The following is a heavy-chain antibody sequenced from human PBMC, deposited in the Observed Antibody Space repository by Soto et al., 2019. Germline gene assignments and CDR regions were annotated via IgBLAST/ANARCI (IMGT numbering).Heavy chain of an antibody. V-gene: IGHV1-18*01. CDR3: ARGVVEVAAARFRYCNL. Sequence: QVQLVQSGTEVKKPGASVKVSCRASGYTFTGYGISWVRQAPGHGLEWMGWISTNTGNTKYAQTLQGRVTMTKDTSTNSVLIDLMNLRSATTSVYYFARGVVEVAAARFRYCNLWGRGTLVTVSA. J-gene: IGHJ2*01. D-gene: IGHD2-15*01. CDR1: GYTFTGYG. CDR2: ISTNTGNT.